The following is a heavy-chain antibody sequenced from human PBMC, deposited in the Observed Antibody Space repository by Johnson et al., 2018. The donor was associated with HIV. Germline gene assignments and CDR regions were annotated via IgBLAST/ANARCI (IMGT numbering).Heavy chain of an antibody. J-gene: IGHJ3*02. CDR2: IDSGGKT. CDR1: GLTVSTNY. CDR3: AKDQYGSSGRYAFDI. Sequence: VQLVESGGGVVQPGRSLRVSCAASGLTVSTNYMSWVRQTPGKGLEWVSVIDSGGKTYNADSVKGRFTISRDNSKNTLYLQINSLRAEDTAVYYYAKDQYGSSGRYAFDIWGQGTMVTVSS. V-gene: IGHV3-66*01. D-gene: IGHD3-10*01.